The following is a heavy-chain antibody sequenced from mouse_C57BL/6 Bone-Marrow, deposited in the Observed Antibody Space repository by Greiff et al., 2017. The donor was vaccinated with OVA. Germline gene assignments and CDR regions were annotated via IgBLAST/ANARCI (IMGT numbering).Heavy chain of an antibody. CDR2: IDPSDSYT. J-gene: IGHJ3*01. CDR3: ARGYYYGSSPCWFAY. D-gene: IGHD1-1*01. V-gene: IGHV1-59*01. Sequence: VQLQQSGAELVRPGTSVKLSCKASGYTFTSYWMHWVKQRPGQGLEWIGVIDPSDSYTNYNQKFKGKATLTVDTSSSTAYMQLSSLTSEDSAVYYCARGYYYGSSPCWFAYWGQGTLVTVSA. CDR1: GYTFTSYW.